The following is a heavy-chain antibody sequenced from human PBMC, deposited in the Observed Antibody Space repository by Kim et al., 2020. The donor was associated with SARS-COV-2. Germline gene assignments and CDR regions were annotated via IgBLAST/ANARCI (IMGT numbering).Heavy chain of an antibody. Sequence: SETLSLTCTVSGDSIYSDYWTWIRQPPRKGLEWIGFFHYTGITSYNPSLKSRLTLSVDKSKNHFTLRLNSVSAADTAVYFCARGRSTPDCWGPGTLVTVSS. V-gene: IGHV4-59*13. D-gene: IGHD2-2*01. CDR3: ARGRSTPDC. CDR1: GDSIYSDY. J-gene: IGHJ4*02. CDR2: FHYTGIT.